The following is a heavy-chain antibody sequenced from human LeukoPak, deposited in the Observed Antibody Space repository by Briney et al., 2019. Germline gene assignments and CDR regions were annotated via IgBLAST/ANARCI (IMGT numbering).Heavy chain of an antibody. V-gene: IGHV1-2*02. CDR2: INPNSGGT. J-gene: IGHJ6*03. D-gene: IGHD2-2*01. CDR1: GYTFTSYG. CDR3: ARDTSKYYYYYYYMDV. Sequence: ASVKVSCKASGYTFTSYGISWVRQAPGQGLEWMGWINPNSGGTNYAQKFQGRVTMTRDTSISTAYMELSRLRSDDTAVYYCARDTSKYYYYYYYMDVWGKGTTVTVSS.